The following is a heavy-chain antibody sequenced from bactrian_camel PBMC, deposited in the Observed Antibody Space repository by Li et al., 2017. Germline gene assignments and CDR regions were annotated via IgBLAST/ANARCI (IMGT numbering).Heavy chain of an antibody. CDR1: GYAYSIDC. J-gene: IGHJ4*01. Sequence: QLVESGGGSVQAGGSLRLSCAASGYAYSIDCMGWFRQAPGKEREGVAVIYNVGGMTYCADSVKGRFTISRDNAKNTLYLQMSNLKPEDTAVYYCAAGFRAPLGLNCLYVPRQYNRWSRGPRSPSP. D-gene: IGHD6*01. V-gene: IGHV3S28*01. CDR2: IYNVGGMT.